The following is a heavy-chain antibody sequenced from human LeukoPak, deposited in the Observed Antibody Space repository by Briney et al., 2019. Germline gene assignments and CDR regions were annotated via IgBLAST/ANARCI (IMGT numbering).Heavy chain of an antibody. CDR1: GGSISNYY. V-gene: IGHV4-59*12. J-gene: IGHJ3*02. D-gene: IGHD3-10*01. Sequence: SETLSLTCIVFGGSISNYYWSWIRQPPGKALEWIGNIFYTGSTYYSPSLKSRVTISLDTSRNQFSLRLNSVTAADTAVYYCAKSNGYGLIDIWGQGTMVTVSS. CDR2: IFYTGST. CDR3: AKSNGYGLIDI.